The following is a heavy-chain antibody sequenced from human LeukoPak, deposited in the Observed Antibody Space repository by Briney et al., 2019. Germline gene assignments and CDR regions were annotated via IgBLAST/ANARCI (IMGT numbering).Heavy chain of an antibody. Sequence: ASVKVSCKASGYTFTSYGISWVRQAPGQGLEWMGWISAYNGNTNYAQKLQGRVTMTTDTSTSTAYMELRSLRSDDTAVYYCARVGFTIFGVVIQDAFDIWGQGTMVTVSS. CDR1: GYTFTSYG. CDR2: ISAYNGNT. D-gene: IGHD3-3*01. V-gene: IGHV1-18*01. CDR3: ARVGFTIFGVVIQDAFDI. J-gene: IGHJ3*02.